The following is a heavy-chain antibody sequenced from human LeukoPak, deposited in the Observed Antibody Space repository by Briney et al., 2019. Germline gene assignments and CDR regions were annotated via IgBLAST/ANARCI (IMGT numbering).Heavy chain of an antibody. Sequence: GGSLRLSCAASGFTVSSNYMSWVRQAPGKGLQWVANIKQDGTEKYYLDSVKGRFTLSRDTANNLLYLQMSSLRVEDTAVYYCARGHYDYYERGRGTLVTVSS. V-gene: IGHV3-7*01. CDR1: GFTVSSNY. J-gene: IGHJ4*02. CDR2: IKQDGTEK. CDR3: ARGHYDYYE. D-gene: IGHD3-3*01.